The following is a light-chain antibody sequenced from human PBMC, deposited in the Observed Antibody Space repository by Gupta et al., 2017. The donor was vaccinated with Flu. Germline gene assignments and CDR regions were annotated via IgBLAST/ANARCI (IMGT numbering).Light chain of an antibody. CDR2: VERSVNY. CDR1: SRHSSNI. Sequence: SRHSSNIIACHQQQPEQARRYLMKVERSVNYNKWSGFPDRFSGSSSGAAPYLTFSNLPSEDEAYYYCETWDSDTHVFGTGTWVTVL. J-gene: IGLJ1*01. V-gene: IGLV4-60*03. CDR3: ETWDSDTHV.